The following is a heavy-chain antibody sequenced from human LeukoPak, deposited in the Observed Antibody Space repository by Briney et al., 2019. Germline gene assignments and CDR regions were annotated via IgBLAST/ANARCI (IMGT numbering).Heavy chain of an antibody. D-gene: IGHD6-19*01. CDR3: ARGGLGPHYYFDY. CDR1: GGSISSHY. J-gene: IGHJ4*02. Sequence: PSETLSLTCTVSGGSISSHYWSWIRQPPGKGLEWIGYIYYSGSTNYNPSLKSRVTISVDTSKNQFYLKLSSVTAADTAVYYCARGGLGPHYYFDYWGQGTLVTVSS. V-gene: IGHV4-59*11. CDR2: IYYSGST.